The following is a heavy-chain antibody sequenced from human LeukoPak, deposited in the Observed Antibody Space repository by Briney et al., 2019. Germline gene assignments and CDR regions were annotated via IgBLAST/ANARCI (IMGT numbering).Heavy chain of an antibody. V-gene: IGHV4-4*07. D-gene: IGHD1-1*01. J-gene: IGHJ4*02. Sequence: SETLSLTCTVSGGSISSYYWSWIRQPAGKGLEWIGRIYTSGSTNYNPSLKSRVTMSVDTSKNQFSLKLSSVTAADTAVYYCARVFFLDWNDPFDYWGQGTLVTVSS. CDR1: GGSISSYY. CDR2: IYTSGST. CDR3: ARVFFLDWNDPFDY.